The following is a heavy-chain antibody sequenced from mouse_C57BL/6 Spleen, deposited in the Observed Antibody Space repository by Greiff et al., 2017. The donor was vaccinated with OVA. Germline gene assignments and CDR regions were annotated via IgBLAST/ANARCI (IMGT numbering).Heavy chain of an antibody. CDR2: IYPSDSET. Sequence: QVQLQQPGAELVRPGSSVKLSCKASGYTFTSYWMDWVKQRPGQGHEWIGNIYPSDSETHYNQKFKDKATLTVDKSSSTAYMQLSSLTSEDSAVYYCARSLREYYFDYWSQGTTLTVSS. V-gene: IGHV1-61*01. J-gene: IGHJ2*01. CDR3: ARSLREYYFDY. CDR1: GYTFTSYW.